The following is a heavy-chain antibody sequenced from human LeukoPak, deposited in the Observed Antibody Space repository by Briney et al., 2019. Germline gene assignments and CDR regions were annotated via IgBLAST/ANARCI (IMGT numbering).Heavy chain of an antibody. J-gene: IGHJ5*02. V-gene: IGHV4-30-4*01. Sequence: SQTLSLTCTVSGGSISSGDYYWSWIRQPPGKGLGWIAYMYYSGSTYYNPSLKSRVTMSADTSKNQLSLKLSSVTAADTAVYYCARPYYFDSRIDPWGQGILVTVSS. D-gene: IGHD3-22*01. CDR3: ARPYYFDSRIDP. CDR1: GGSISSGDYY. CDR2: MYYSGST.